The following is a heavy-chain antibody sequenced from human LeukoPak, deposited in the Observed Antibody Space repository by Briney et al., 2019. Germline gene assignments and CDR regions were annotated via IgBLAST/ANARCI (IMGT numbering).Heavy chain of an antibody. V-gene: IGHV4-59*01. CDR1: GGSISSYY. CDR2: IYYSGST. J-gene: IGHJ6*02. D-gene: IGHD2-15*01. CDR3: ARYYVVVAAPSDYYYGMDV. Sequence: SETLSLTCTVSGGSISSYYWSWIRQPPGKGLEWIGYIYYSGSTNYNPSLKSRVTISVDTSKNQFSLKLSSVTAADTAVYYCARYYVVVAAPSDYYYGMDVRGQGTTVTVSS.